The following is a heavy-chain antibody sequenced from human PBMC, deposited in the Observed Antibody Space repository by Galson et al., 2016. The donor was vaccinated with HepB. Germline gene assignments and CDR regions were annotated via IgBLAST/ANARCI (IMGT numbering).Heavy chain of an antibody. CDR2: IRGSGGSI. CDR1: GFTFRNYE. V-gene: IGHV3-23*01. Sequence: SLRLSCAGSGFTFRNYEMNWVRQAPGRGLEWVSLIRGSGGSIYYADSVKGRVTISRDNSKNTLYLQMNSLRADDTALYYCATGKGRGTSHTYAFDIWGQGTMVTVSS. CDR3: ATGKGRGTSHTYAFDI. J-gene: IGHJ3*02. D-gene: IGHD5-24*01.